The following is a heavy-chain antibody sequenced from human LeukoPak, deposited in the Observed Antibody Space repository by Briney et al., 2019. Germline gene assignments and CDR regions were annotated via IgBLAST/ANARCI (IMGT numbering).Heavy chain of an antibody. D-gene: IGHD1-26*01. CDR2: INPNSGGT. J-gene: IGHJ3*02. Sequence: ASVKVSCKASGYTFTGYYFHWVRQAPGQGLEWMGWINPNSGGTNYAQKFQGRVTMTRDTSISTAYMELSRLRSDDTAVYYCAGYSGSYLVLGTFDIWGQGTMVSVSS. CDR3: AGYSGSYLVLGTFDI. CDR1: GYTFTGYY. V-gene: IGHV1-2*02.